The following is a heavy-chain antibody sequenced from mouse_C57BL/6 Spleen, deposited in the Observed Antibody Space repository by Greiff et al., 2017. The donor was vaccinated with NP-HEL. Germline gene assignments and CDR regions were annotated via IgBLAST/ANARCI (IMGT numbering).Heavy chain of an antibody. J-gene: IGHJ3*01. CDR2: INPNNGGT. V-gene: IGHV1-18*01. CDR1: GYTFTDYN. D-gene: IGHD1-1*01. Sequence: VQLQQSGPELVKPGASVKIPCKASGYTFTDYNMDWVKQSHGKSLEWIGDINPNNGGTIYNQKFKGKATLTVDKSSSTAYMELRSLTSEDAAVSYGASGSFAWFAYWGQGTLVTVSA. CDR3: ASGSFAWFAY.